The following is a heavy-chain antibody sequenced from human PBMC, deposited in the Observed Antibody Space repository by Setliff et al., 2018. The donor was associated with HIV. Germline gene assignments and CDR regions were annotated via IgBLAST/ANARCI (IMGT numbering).Heavy chain of an antibody. CDR2: IYYSGCT. Sequence: SETLSLTCTVSGGSISSSSYYWGWIRQPPGKGLEWIGTIYYSGCTYSNPSLKSRVTMSVDTSKNQFSLKLISVTAADTAVYYCARREYSSSSPPFDYWGQGTLVTVSS. CDR1: GGSISSSSYY. V-gene: IGHV4-39*01. CDR3: ARREYSSSSPPFDY. D-gene: IGHD6-6*01. J-gene: IGHJ4*02.